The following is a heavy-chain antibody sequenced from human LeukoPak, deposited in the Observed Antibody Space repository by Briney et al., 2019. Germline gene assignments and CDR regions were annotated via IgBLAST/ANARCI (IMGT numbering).Heavy chain of an antibody. D-gene: IGHD3-9*01. CDR2: INHSGST. CDR1: GGSFSGYY. Sequence: SETLSLTCAVYGGSFSGYYWSWIRQPPGKGLEWIGEINHSGSTNYNPSLKSRVTISVDTSKNQFSLKLSSVTAADTAVYYCARGDYDILTGYYNIAFDYWGQGTLVTVSS. J-gene: IGHJ4*02. CDR3: ARGDYDILTGYYNIAFDY. V-gene: IGHV4-34*01.